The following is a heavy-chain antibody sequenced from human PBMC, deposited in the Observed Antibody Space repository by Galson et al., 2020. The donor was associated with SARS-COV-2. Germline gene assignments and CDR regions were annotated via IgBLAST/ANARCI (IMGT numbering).Heavy chain of an antibody. D-gene: IGHD3-22*01. CDR3: ARYYYYDSSGYYNSRYYFDY. V-gene: IGHV4-4*02. J-gene: IGHJ4*02. CDR1: GGSISSSNW. Sequence: TLSLTCAVSGGSISSSNWWSWVRQPPGKGLEWIGEIYHSGSTNYNPSLKSRVTISVDKSKNQFSLKLSSVTAADTAVYYCARYYYYDSSGYYNSRYYFDYWGQGTLVTVSS. CDR2: IYHSGST.